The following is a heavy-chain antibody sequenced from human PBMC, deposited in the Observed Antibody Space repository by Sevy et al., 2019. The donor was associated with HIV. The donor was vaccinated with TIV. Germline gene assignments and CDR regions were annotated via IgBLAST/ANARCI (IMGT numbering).Heavy chain of an antibody. D-gene: IGHD4-17*01. CDR2: IHYTGST. CDR3: ARXEXXYGXKSYXYXXXX. CDR1: XXXXISXXYY. V-gene: IGHV4-30-4*01. J-gene: IGHJ6*02. Sequence: SETLSLTXSXXXXXXISXXYYXSXVRQPPGRGLEWIGYIHYTGSTDYNPSLESRVTISVDTSKNQFSLKLTSVTAAXTAVYXCARXEXXYGXKSYXYXXXXXGRGTTVTVSS.